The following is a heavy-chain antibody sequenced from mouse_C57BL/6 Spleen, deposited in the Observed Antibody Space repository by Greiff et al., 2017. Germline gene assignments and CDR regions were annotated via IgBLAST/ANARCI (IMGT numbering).Heavy chain of an antibody. CDR2: IHPNSGST. CDR3: ARVEPITTVVDY. D-gene: IGHD1-1*02. Sequence: QVQLQQPGAELVKPGASVKLSCKASGYTFTSYWMHWVKQRPGQGLEWIGMIHPNSGSTNYNEKFKSKATLTVDKSSSTAYMQLSSLTSEDSAVYYCARVEPITTVVDYWGQGTTLTVSS. CDR1: GYTFTSYW. V-gene: IGHV1-64*01. J-gene: IGHJ2*01.